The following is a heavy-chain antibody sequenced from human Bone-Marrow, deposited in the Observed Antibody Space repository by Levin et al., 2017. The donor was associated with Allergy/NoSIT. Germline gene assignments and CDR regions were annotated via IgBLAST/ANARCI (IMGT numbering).Heavy chain of an antibody. CDR3: AGFLDSLSNYYYYFYLDM. CDR2: LGGNGISP. CDR1: GFTFSNYG. D-gene: IGHD3/OR15-3a*01. J-gene: IGHJ6*03. Sequence: EASVKVSCAASGFTFSNYGMTWVRQAPGKGLEWVSSLGGNGISPYYADSVHGRFTISRDNSRNTLYLQMNGLRAEDTATYYCAGFLDSLSNYYYYFYLDMWGKGTTVTVSS. V-gene: IGHV3-23*01.